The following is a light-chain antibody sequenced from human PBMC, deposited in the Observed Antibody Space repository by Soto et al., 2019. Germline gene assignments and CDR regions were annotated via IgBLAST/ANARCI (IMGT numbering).Light chain of an antibody. CDR2: GVS. V-gene: IGKV3-20*01. CDR3: QHYGYPQWT. J-gene: IGKJ1*01. CDR1: QTGSNSY. Sequence: IGLTQSPGTLSLSPGERASLSCRASQTGSNSYLAWYQQKSGQAPRLLIYGVSTRATGIPDRFSGSGSGTEFALTIIRLEPEYFAVYICQHYGYPQWTFCPGKKVEIK.